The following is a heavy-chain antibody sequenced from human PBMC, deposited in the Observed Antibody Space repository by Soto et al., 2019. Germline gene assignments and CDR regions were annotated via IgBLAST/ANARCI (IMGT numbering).Heavy chain of an antibody. CDR2: IYYSGST. J-gene: IGHJ4*02. D-gene: IGHD1-26*01. Sequence: LSLTCTVSGGSISSSSYYWGWIRQPPGKGLEWIGSIYYSGSTYYNPSLKSRVTISVDTSKNQFSLKLSSVTAADTAVYYCASSGSYYFDYWGQGTLVTVSS. CDR3: ASSGSYYFDY. V-gene: IGHV4-39*01. CDR1: GGSISSSSYY.